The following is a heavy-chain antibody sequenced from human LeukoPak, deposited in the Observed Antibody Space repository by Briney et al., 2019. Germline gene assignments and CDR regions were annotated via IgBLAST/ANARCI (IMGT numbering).Heavy chain of an antibody. D-gene: IGHD2-21*02. CDR2: IIPIFGTA. CDR3: ARAPPLCGGDCYSLDY. Sequence: SVKVSCKASGGTFSSYAISWVRQAPGQGLEWMGGIIPIFGTANYAQKFQGRVTITADESTSTAYMELSSLRTEDTAVYYCARAPPLCGGDCYSLDYWGQGTLVTVSS. CDR1: GGTFSSYA. V-gene: IGHV1-69*13. J-gene: IGHJ4*02.